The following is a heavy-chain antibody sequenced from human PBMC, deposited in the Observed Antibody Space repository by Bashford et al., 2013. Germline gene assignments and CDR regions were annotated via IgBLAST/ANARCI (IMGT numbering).Heavy chain of an antibody. J-gene: IGHJ2*01. CDR2: ISAYNGNT. CDR3: ARGRARGSSNYGDYVGYFDL. D-gene: IGHD4-17*01. Sequence: VASVKVSCKASGYTFTSYGISWVRQAPGQGLEWMGWISAYNGNTNYAQKLQGRVTMTTDTSTNTAYMELRSLRSDDTAVYYCARGRARGSSNYGDYVGYFDLWGRGTLVTVSS. V-gene: IGHV1-18*01. CDR1: GYTFTSYG.